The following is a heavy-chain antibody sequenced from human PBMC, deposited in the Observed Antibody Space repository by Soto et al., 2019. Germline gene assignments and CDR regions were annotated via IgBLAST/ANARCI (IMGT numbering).Heavy chain of an antibody. Sequence: ASVKVSCKASGYTFTGYYMHWVRQAPGQGLEWMGWINPNSGGTNYAQKFQGWVTMTRDTSISTAYMELSRLRSDDTAVYYCARANDFWSRPYGMDVWGQGIMVTVSS. CDR2: INPNSGGT. V-gene: IGHV1-2*04. CDR1: GYTFTGYY. D-gene: IGHD3-3*01. J-gene: IGHJ6*02. CDR3: ARANDFWSRPYGMDV.